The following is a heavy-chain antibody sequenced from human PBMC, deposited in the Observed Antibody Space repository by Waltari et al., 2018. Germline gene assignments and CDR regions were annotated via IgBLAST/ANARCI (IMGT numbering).Heavy chain of an antibody. J-gene: IGHJ6*03. CDR3: TRKGPLYYYYYMDV. CDR2: IKQDGSEK. CDR1: GFTFSSYW. V-gene: IGHV3-7*01. Sequence: EVQLVESGGGLVQPGGSLRLSCAASGFTFSSYWMSWVRQAPGKGLEWVANIKQDGSEKYYVDSVKGRFTISRDNAKNSLYLQMNSLRAEDTAVYYCTRKGPLYYYYYMDVWGRGTTVTVSS.